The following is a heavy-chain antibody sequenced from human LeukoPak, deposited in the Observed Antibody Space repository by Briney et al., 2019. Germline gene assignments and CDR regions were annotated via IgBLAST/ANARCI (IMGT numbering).Heavy chain of an antibody. CDR2: ISSSSSYI. D-gene: IGHD2-2*01. CDR3: AIGTTSCCNDAFDI. CDR1: GFTFSSYS. J-gene: IGHJ3*02. V-gene: IGHV3-21*01. Sequence: GGSLRLSCAASGFTFSSYSMNWVRQAPGKGLEWVSSISSSSSYIYYADSVKGRFTISRDNAKNSLYLQMNSLRAEDTAVYYCAIGTTSCCNDAFDIWGQGTTVTVSS.